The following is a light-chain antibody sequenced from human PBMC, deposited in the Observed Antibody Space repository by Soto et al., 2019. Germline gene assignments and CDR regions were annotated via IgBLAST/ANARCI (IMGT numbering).Light chain of an antibody. CDR2: GAS. CDR1: QSVSSSY. Sequence: EIVLTQSTDTLSLSPGESATLSCRASQSVSSSYLAWYQQKPGRAPRLLIYGASNRATGIPDRFSGSGAGTDFTLTISRLEPEDFAVFYCQQYDASITFGQGTRLEIE. J-gene: IGKJ5*01. CDR3: QQYDASIT. V-gene: IGKV3-20*01.